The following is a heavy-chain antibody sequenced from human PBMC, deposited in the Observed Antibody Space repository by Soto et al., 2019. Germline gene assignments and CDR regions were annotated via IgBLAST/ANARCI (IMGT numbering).Heavy chain of an antibody. Sequence: LETLSLTCTVSGGSISSNYLTWIRQHPGKGLEWIGYVHNSGSTNYNPSLKSRVTISEDTSKSQFSLKVNSMTAADTAVYYCARYRREAVAGYTLDNWGQGILVTVSS. CDR3: ARYRREAVAGYTLDN. CDR2: VHNSGST. CDR1: GGSISSNY. J-gene: IGHJ4*02. V-gene: IGHV4-59*01. D-gene: IGHD6-13*01.